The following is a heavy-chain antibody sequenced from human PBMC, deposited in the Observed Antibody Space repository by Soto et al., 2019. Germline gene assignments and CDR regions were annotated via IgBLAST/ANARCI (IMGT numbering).Heavy chain of an antibody. CDR2: IIPIFGTA. CDR1: GGTFSSYA. J-gene: IGHJ6*02. Sequence: QVQLVQSGAEVKKPGSSVKVSCKASGGTFSSYAISWVRQAPGQGLEWMGGIIPIFGTANYAQKFQGRVTITADESTSTAYMELSSLRSEDTAVYYCARATRDCSGGSCYSGDYYYYGMDVWGQGTTVTVSS. CDR3: ARATRDCSGGSCYSGDYYYYGMDV. V-gene: IGHV1-69*01. D-gene: IGHD2-15*01.